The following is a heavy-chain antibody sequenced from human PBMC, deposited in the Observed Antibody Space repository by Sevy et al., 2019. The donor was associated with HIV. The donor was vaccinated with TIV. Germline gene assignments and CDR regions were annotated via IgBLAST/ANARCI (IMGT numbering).Heavy chain of an antibody. CDR3: ATTKDYYESSGEPFDY. D-gene: IGHD3-22*01. J-gene: IGHJ4*02. CDR1: GSTLSQMA. CDR2: FDPEDAET. V-gene: IGHV1-24*01. Sequence: ASVKVSCKVSGSTLSQMAMHWVRQAPGKGLEWMATFDPEDAETINTQKLQGRVTMTEDTSRDTAYMELSNLRSEDTAVYYCATTKDYYESSGEPFDYWGQGTLVTVSS.